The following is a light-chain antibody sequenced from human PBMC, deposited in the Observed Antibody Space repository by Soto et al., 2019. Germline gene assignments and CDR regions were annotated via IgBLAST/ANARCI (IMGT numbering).Light chain of an antibody. J-gene: IGKJ5*01. CDR3: QQYHKWPPIT. V-gene: IGKV3-15*01. CDR2: GAS. CDR1: QSVDGY. Sequence: EVVMTQSPATLSVSLGESATLSCRASQSVDGYLSWYQQKPGQAPRLLIYGASTRATGVTARFRGSGSGTEFTLTSSSLQSEDSAVYYCQQYHKWPPITFGQGTRLEIK.